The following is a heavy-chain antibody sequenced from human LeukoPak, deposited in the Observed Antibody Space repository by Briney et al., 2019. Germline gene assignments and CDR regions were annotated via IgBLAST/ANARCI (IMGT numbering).Heavy chain of an antibody. CDR3: ARMDLDGGDSIGFDS. Sequence: ASVKVSCKASGYTFTGFFMHWVRQAPGQGLEWMGWINPNIGDAYYAQKFQGRVTMTRDRSINTAYMELSRLTSDDTAVYYCARMDLDGGDSIGFDSWGPGTLVTVSS. CDR1: GYTFTGFF. V-gene: IGHV1-2*02. J-gene: IGHJ5*01. D-gene: IGHD2-21*02. CDR2: INPNIGDA.